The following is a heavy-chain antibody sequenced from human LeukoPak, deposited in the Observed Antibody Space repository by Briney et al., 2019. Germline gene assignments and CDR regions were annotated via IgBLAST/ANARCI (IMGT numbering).Heavy chain of an antibody. CDR1: GYTFTGYY. D-gene: IGHD6-19*01. Sequence: ASVKVSCKASGYTFTGYYMHWVRQAPGQGLEWMGWINPNSGGSTSYAQKFQGRVTMTRDMSTSTVYMELSSLRSEDTAVYYCATITVAGRTPNFQHWGQGTLVTVSS. CDR2: INPNSGGST. CDR3: ATITVAGRTPNFQH. V-gene: IGHV1-46*01. J-gene: IGHJ1*01.